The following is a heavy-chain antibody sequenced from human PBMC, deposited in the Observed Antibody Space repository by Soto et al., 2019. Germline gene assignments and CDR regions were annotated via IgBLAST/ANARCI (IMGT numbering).Heavy chain of an antibody. CDR3: ARGGYDILTGYTVYYFDH. D-gene: IGHD3-9*01. Sequence: ASVKVSCKASGYTFTGYYMHWVRQAPGQGLEWMGWINPNSGGTDYAQKFQGWVTMTRDTSISTAYMELSRLRSDDTAVYYCARGGYDILTGYTVYYFDHWGQGTLVTVSS. CDR1: GYTFTGYY. V-gene: IGHV1-2*04. CDR2: INPNSGGT. J-gene: IGHJ4*02.